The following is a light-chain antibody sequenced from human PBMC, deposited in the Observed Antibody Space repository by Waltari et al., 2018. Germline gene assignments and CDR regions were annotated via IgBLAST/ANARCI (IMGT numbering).Light chain of an antibody. CDR2: DAS. V-gene: IGKV3-11*01. CDR3: QQRSNWPGGA. J-gene: IGKJ4*01. Sequence: EIVLTQSPVTLSLSPGERATLSCRASQSISTYLAWYQQKPGQAPRLLIYDASNRATDVPARFSGSGSGTDFTLTISRLEPEDFAVYYCQQRSNWPGGAFGGGTKIEIK. CDR1: QSISTY.